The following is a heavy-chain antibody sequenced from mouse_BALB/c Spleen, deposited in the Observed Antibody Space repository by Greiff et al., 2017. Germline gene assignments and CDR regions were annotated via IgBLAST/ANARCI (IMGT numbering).Heavy chain of an antibody. CDR1: GYTFTSYW. D-gene: IGHD2-4*01. CDR2: INPSNGRT. J-gene: IGHJ3*01. V-gene: IGHV1S81*02. Sequence: QVQLKQPGAELVKPGASVKLSCKASGYTFTSYWMHWVKQRPGQGLEWIGEINPSNGRTNYNEKFKSKATLTVDKSSSTAYMQLSSLTSEDSAVYYCARTSMITTGFAYWGQGTLVTVSA. CDR3: ARTSMITTGFAY.